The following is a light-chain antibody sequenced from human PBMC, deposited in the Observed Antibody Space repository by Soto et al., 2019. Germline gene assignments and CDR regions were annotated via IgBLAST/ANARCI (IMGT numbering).Light chain of an antibody. J-gene: IGLJ1*01. CDR3: QSADSSGTYYV. CDR2: KDF. CDR1: ALPKQY. Sequence: SYELTQPPSVSVSPGQTARITCYGDALPKQYAYWYQQKPGQAPVLVIYKDFERPSGIPERFSGSSSGTTVTLTISGVQAEDEADYYCQSADSSGTYYVFGTGTKVTVL. V-gene: IGLV3-25*02.